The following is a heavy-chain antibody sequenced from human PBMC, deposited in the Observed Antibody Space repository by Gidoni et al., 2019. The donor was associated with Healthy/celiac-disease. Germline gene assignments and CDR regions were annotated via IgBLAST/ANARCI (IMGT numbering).Heavy chain of an antibody. CDR3: VRWSGSYAFDY. D-gene: IGHD1-26*01. Sequence: EVQLVESGGGLVQPGGSLRLSCSASGFTFSSYAMHWVRQAPGKGLEYVSAISSNGGSTYYADSVKGRFTISRDNSKNTLYLQMSSLRAEDTAVYYCVRWSGSYAFDYWGQGTLVTVSS. V-gene: IGHV3-64D*06. J-gene: IGHJ4*02. CDR2: ISSNGGST. CDR1: GFTFSSYA.